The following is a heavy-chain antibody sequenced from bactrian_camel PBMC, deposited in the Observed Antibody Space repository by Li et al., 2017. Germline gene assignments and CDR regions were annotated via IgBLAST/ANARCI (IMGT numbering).Heavy chain of an antibody. D-gene: IGHD2*01. J-gene: IGHJ4*01. CDR2: ISGDGST. Sequence: HVQLVESGGGSVQTGGSLRLSCKPSFFILDDFDMMWYRQAPGNECELVSSISGDGSTYYTDAVKGRFTLSQDLTKTTVYLQMARLQPEDTAMYYCAAGASLLVGGLCYTDYRIYGQGTQVTVS. V-gene: IGHV3S63*01. CDR1: FFILDDFD.